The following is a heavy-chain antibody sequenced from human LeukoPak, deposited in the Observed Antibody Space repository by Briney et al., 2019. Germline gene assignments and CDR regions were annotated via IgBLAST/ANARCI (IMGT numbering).Heavy chain of an antibody. CDR3: ARVSRWALNHNPHY. D-gene: IGHD1-14*01. CDR2: IKQDGSEK. J-gene: IGHJ4*02. CDR1: GFTFSTYW. V-gene: IGHV3-7*03. Sequence: GGSLRLSCAASGFTFSTYWMSWVRQAPGKGLEWVANIKQDGSEKYYVDSVKGRFTISRDNAKNSLNSLRAEGTAVYYCARVSRWALNHNPHYWGQGTLVTVSS.